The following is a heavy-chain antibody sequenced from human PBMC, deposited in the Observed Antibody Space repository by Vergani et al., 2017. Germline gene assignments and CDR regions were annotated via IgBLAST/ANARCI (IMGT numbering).Heavy chain of an antibody. CDR3: ARHRGSGGFFPSSYFYGMGV. J-gene: IGHJ6*02. Sequence: QVQLQESGPGLVKPSETLTLTCDVSDSSIMTNPYWGWFRQSPGKGLVWIGCIHHSGDTHYNSSLKSRVSISIVSSSNFSLSLTSVTAADTAIYYCARHRGSGGFFPSSYFYGMGVWGHGTTVTVSS. CDR1: DSSIMTNPY. D-gene: IGHD3-10*01. V-gene: IGHV4-38-2*01. CDR2: IHHSGDT.